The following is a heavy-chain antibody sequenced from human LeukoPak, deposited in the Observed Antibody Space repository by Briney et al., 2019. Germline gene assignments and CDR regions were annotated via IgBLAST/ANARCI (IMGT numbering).Heavy chain of an antibody. V-gene: IGHV4-59*08. Sequence: SETLSLTCTVSGGSISSYYWTWLRQPPGTGLEWIGYIYYSGSTNYNPSLNSRVTMSVDTSKNQFSLKRSSVTAADTAVYFCASAPYSSRWEHFDYWGQGALVTVSS. CDR3: ASAPYSSRWEHFDY. D-gene: IGHD6-13*01. CDR1: GGSISSYY. J-gene: IGHJ4*02. CDR2: IYYSGST.